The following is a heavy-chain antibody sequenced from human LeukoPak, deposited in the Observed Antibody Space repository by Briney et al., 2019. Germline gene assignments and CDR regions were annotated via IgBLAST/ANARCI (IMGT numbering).Heavy chain of an antibody. J-gene: IGHJ5*02. CDR3: ARRGVRDWFDL. V-gene: IGHV5-51*01. Sequence: GESLKISCEGSGYNFANYWIAWVRQMPGKGLEWMGIIYPGDSDTRYNPSFEGRVTISADKSINTAYLQWSSLKASDTAMYYCARRGVRDWFDLWGQGTLVTVSS. CDR2: IYPGDSDT. CDR1: GYNFANYW. D-gene: IGHD3-10*01.